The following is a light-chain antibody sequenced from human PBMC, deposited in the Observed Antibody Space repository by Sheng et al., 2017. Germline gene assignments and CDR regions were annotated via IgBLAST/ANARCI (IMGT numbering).Light chain of an antibody. CDR1: GGTIASNY. CDR3: QSCDSSNWV. CDR2: EDN. Sequence: FVVAQPHSASESPGKTVTISCTRSGGTIASNYVQWYPQRPGGSPIVVIYEDNQRPSGVPDRFSGSIVSSSNSASLAISGLKTEDEADYYCQSCDSSNWVFGGGAKLTVL. J-gene: IGLJ3*02. V-gene: IGLV6-57*01.